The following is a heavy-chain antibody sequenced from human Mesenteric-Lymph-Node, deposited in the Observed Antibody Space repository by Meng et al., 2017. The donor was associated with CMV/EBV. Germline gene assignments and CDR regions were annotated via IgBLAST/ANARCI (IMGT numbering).Heavy chain of an antibody. CDR3: VRQGLYCSSSSCHDVFDI. CDR2: IGNSGHTK. Sequence: GESLKISCAVSGFTFSSYVMSWVRQAPGKGLEWVSYIGNSGHTKYYADSVMGRFTVSRDNAKTSLYLSMSSLRAEDTAIYFCVRQGLYCSSSSCHDVFDIWGQGTVVTVSS. D-gene: IGHD2-2*01. V-gene: IGHV3-48*04. CDR1: GFTFSSYV. J-gene: IGHJ3*02.